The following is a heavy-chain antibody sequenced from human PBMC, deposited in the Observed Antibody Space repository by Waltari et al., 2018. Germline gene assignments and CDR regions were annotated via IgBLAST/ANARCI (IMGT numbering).Heavy chain of an antibody. D-gene: IGHD5-12*01. CDR1: GFPFSSYG. CDR3: ATLLGVVATITFDY. J-gene: IGHJ4*02. V-gene: IGHV3-33*01. Sequence: QVQLVESGGGVVQPGRSLRLSCAASGFPFSSYGMHWVRQAPGKGLEWVAVIWYDGSNKYYADSVKGRFTISRDNSKNTLYLQMNSLRAEDTAVYYCATLLGVVATITFDYWGQGTLVTVSS. CDR2: IWYDGSNK.